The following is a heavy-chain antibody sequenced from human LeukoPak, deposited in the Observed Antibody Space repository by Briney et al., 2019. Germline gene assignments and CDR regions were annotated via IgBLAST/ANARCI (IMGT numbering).Heavy chain of an antibody. D-gene: IGHD6-19*01. J-gene: IGHJ3*02. Sequence: GASVKVSCKASGGTFSSYAISWVRQAPGQGLELMGRIIPIFGTANYAQKFQGRGTITTDESTSTAYMKLSSLRSEDTAVYYCALAVAGSTFDIWGQGTMVTVSS. V-gene: IGHV1-69*05. CDR1: GGTFSSYA. CDR2: IIPIFGTA. CDR3: ALAVAGSTFDI.